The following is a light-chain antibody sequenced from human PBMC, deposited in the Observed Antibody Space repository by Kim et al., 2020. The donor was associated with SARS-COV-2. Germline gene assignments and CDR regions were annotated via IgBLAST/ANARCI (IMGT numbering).Light chain of an antibody. V-gene: IGKV1-39*01. Sequence: GDRVTITCRASQSIASHLKWYQQKPGKAPKILIYAASSLQSEVPSRFSGSGSGTDFTLTINTLQPEDSGTYYCQQNYTTPYAFGQGKKLEI. J-gene: IGKJ2*01. CDR3: QQNYTTPYA. CDR2: AAS. CDR1: QSIASH.